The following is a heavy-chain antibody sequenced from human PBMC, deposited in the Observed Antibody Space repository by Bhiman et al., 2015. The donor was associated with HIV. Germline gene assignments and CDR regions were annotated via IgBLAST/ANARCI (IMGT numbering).Heavy chain of an antibody. CDR3: AKGGGEQWLPHWFDP. J-gene: IGHJ5*02. CDR2: IRFDGTNK. D-gene: IGHD6-19*01. V-gene: IGHV3-30*02. Sequence: QVQLVESGGGVVQPGGSLRLSCAASGFSFSTFGMHWVRQAPGKGLEWVAFIRFDGTNKYYVDSVKGRFTISRDNSKNSLYLQMDSLRPEDTAMYYCAKGGGEQWLPHWFDPWGQGTLVTVSS. CDR1: GFSFSTFG.